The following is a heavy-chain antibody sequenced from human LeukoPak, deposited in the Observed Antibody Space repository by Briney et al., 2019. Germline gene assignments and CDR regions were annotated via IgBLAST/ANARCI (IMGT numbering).Heavy chain of an antibody. Sequence: PSETLSLTCIVSGDSISSYYWSWIRQPTGKGLEWLGRIYTSGSTNYNPSLKSRVTMSVDTSKNQFSLKLSSVTAADTAVYYCARGPYVSHSFDYWGHGTLVTVSS. D-gene: IGHD3-10*02. CDR1: GDSISSYY. CDR3: ARGPYVSHSFDY. V-gene: IGHV4-4*07. J-gene: IGHJ4*01. CDR2: IYTSGST.